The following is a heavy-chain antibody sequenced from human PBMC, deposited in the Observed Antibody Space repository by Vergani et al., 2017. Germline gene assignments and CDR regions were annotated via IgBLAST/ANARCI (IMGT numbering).Heavy chain of an antibody. Sequence: QVQLVQSGSEVRKPGASVKVSCQVSGYSLTELTIHWVRQAPGKGLEWMGGFDPEHGEVTFAHHIQGRVTMITDTSTTTAYIEVRGLRSDDTAVYYCARGINHFESNDYYGDAFDIWGQGTLVSVSS. D-gene: IGHD3-22*01. J-gene: IGHJ3*02. V-gene: IGHV1-24*01. CDR3: ARGINHFESNDYYGDAFDI. CDR2: FDPEHGEV. CDR1: GYSLTELT.